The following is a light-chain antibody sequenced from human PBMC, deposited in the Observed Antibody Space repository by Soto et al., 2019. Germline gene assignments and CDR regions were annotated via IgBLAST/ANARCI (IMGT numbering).Light chain of an antibody. CDR3: QHRSHWREFI. J-gene: IGKJ3*01. CDR1: QRVSSS. V-gene: IGKV3-11*01. Sequence: ETVLTQSPATLSLSPGERVTLSCRASQRVSSSLAWYQQKPGQAPRLLIYDASNRATGIPARFSGSGSGTDFTLTISSLEPEDFAVYYCQHRSHWREFIFGPGTKVDI. CDR2: DAS.